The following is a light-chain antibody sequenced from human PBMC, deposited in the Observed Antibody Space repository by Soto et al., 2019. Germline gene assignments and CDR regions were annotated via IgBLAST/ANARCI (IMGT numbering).Light chain of an antibody. J-gene: IGKJ1*01. CDR1: QSLLHSDGYNY. V-gene: IGKV2-28*01. CDR2: LGS. CDR3: MQSLHAPRT. Sequence: DTVMTQSPLSLPVTPGEPASISCRSSQSLLHSDGYNYLDWYLQKPGQSPQLLIYLGSNRASGVPDRFSGSGSDTDFTLKISTVEAEDVGVYYCMQSLHAPRTFGQGTKVEIK.